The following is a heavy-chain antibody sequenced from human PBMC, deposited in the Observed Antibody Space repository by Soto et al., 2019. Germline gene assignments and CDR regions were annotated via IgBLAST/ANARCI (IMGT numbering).Heavy chain of an antibody. Sequence: ASVKVSCKASGYTFTSYAMHWVRQAPGQRLEWMGWINAGNGNTKYSQKFQGRVTITRDTSASTAYMELSSLRSEDTAVYYCARGRDVITILEYWGQGTLVTVSS. D-gene: IGHD3-3*01. CDR3: ARGRDVITILEY. V-gene: IGHV1-3*01. J-gene: IGHJ4*02. CDR2: INAGNGNT. CDR1: GYTFTSYA.